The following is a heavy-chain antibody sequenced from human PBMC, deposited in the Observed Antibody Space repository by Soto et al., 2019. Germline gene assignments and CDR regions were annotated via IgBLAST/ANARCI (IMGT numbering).Heavy chain of an antibody. CDR1: GFTFSSYS. D-gene: IGHD6-13*01. J-gene: IGHJ4*02. CDR2: ISSSSSYI. Sequence: EVQLVESGGGLVKPGGSLRLSCAASGFTFSSYSMNWVRQAPGKGLEWVSSISSSSSYIYYADSVKGRFTISRDNAKNSRYLQMNSLRAEDTAVYYCARDPKAAAGGDYWGQGTLVTVSS. CDR3: ARDPKAAAGGDY. V-gene: IGHV3-21*01.